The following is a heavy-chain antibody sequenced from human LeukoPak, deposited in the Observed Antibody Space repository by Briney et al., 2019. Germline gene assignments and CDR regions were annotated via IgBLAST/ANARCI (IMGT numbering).Heavy chain of an antibody. D-gene: IGHD3-16*01. CDR2: ISSSSSYI. Sequence: GGSLRLSCAASGFTFSSYSMNWVRQAPGKGLGWVSSISSSSSYIYYADSVKGRFTISRDNAKNSLYLQMNSLRAEDTAVYYCARVVAQMVILEHYFDYWGQGTLVTVSS. CDR3: ARVVAQMVILEHYFDY. CDR1: GFTFSSYS. V-gene: IGHV3-21*01. J-gene: IGHJ4*02.